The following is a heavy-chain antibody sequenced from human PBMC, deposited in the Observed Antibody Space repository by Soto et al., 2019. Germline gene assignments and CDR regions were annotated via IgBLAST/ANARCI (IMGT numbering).Heavy chain of an antibody. CDR2: ISASSGKI. V-gene: IGHV3-23*01. CDR3: TQWDGYADV. CDR1: GFTSGT. J-gene: IGHJ6*02. Sequence: EVLLLESGGGLVQPGGSLRLSCAGSGFTSGTTWVRQTPGRGLEWVSGISASSGKIFYAVSVRGRFTISKDNSKNTLYLQMDSLRDDDTAIYFCTQWDGYADVWGQGTTVIVSS. D-gene: IGHD1-26*01.